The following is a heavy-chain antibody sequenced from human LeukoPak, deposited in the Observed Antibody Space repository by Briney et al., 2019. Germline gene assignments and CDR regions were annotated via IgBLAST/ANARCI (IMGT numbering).Heavy chain of an antibody. D-gene: IGHD1-26*01. CDR1: GYTFTKYV. J-gene: IGHJ4*02. V-gene: IGHV1-3*04. CDR3: ATDLIVGATRYFDY. Sequence: ASVKVSCKASGYTFTKYVIHWLRQAPEQRLEWMGWINTDNGHTRYSQKFQGRVTFTRDTSATTAYMELSSLRSEDTAVYYCATDLIVGATRYFDYWGQGTLVTVSS. CDR2: INTDNGHT.